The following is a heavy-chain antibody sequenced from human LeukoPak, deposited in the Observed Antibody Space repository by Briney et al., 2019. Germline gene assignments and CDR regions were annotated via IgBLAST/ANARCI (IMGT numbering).Heavy chain of an antibody. V-gene: IGHV3-23*01. CDR2: TSGTGEFT. J-gene: IGHJ4*02. CDR3: ARDFEGYFVLFN. Sequence: GGSLRLSCAASGFTFSSYAMTWVRQAPGKGLEWVSSTSGTGEFTHYADSVKGRFTISRDNSKNTVYLQMNSLRAEDTAVYYCARDFEGYFVLFNWGQGTLVTVSS. D-gene: IGHD2-8*01. CDR1: GFTFSSYA.